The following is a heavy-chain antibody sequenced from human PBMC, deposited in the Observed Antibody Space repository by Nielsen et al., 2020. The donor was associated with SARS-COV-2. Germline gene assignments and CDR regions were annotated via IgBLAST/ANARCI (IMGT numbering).Heavy chain of an antibody. D-gene: IGHD2-15*01. CDR1: GFTFSSYW. Sequence: GGSLRLSCAASGFTFSSYWMHWVRQAPGKGLVWVSRINSDGSSTSYADSVKGRFTISRDNAKNTLYLQMNSLRAEDTAVYYCARDGTGYCSGGSCYPPLSHPDYWGQGTLVTVSS. V-gene: IGHV3-74*01. CDR2: INSDGSST. J-gene: IGHJ4*02. CDR3: ARDGTGYCSGGSCYPPLSHPDY.